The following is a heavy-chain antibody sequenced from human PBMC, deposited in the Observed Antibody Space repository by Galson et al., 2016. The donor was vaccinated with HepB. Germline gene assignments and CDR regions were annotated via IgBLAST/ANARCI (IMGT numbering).Heavy chain of an antibody. J-gene: IGHJ5*02. D-gene: IGHD3-10*01. CDR1: GASISNYY. CDR2: IHYNGRT. CDR3: ARVQGTFYYGSASPPNWFDP. Sequence: SETLSLTCTVSGASISNYYWSWIRQPPGKGLEWIGYIHYNGRTSYNSALRNRVTISLDTSTNHVSLALTSVTAADTAVYYCARVQGTFYYGSASPPNWFDPWGQGILVTVSS. V-gene: IGHV4-59*01.